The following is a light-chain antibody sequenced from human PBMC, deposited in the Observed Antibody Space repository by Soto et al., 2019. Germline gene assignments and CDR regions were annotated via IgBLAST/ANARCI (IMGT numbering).Light chain of an antibody. V-gene: IGKV3-15*01. CDR2: GAS. Sequence: EIVMTQSPATLSVSPGERPPFSSGASRVVGGNLAWYQQKPGQAPRLLIYGASTRATGIPARFSGSGSGTEFTLTISSLQSEDFAVYYCQQYNNWPPAFGPGTKVDIK. CDR1: RVVGGN. CDR3: QQYNNWPPA. J-gene: IGKJ3*01.